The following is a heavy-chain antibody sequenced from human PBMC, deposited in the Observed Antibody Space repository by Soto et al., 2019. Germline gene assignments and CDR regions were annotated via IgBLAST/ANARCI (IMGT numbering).Heavy chain of an antibody. V-gene: IGHV1-69*06. J-gene: IGHJ6*02. Sequence: QVQLVQSGAEVKKPGSSVKVSCKASGDTFGNSAISWVRQAPGQGLEWMGGIIPSFATGNSAPEFQGRLTITADKSTITAYMELSSLRSEDTAVYYCARSYYGSGSYWFYGMDVWGQGTTVTVSS. CDR1: GDTFGNSA. D-gene: IGHD3-10*01. CDR3: ARSYYGSGSYWFYGMDV. CDR2: IIPSFATG.